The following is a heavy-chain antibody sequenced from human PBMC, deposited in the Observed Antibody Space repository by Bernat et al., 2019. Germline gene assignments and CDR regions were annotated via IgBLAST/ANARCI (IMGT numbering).Heavy chain of an antibody. CDR2: IYYSGST. Sequence: QVQLQESGPGLVKPSETLSLTCAVSGASISRSSYYWDWIRQSPGKGLEWIGSIYYSGSTYYNPSLKSRLTISVDTSKTQFSLKLSSVTAADTAVYYCARNESYHFGLGGFDLWGQGTLVTVSS. D-gene: IGHD3-10*01. CDR3: ARNESYHFGLGGFDL. CDR1: GASISRSSYY. V-gene: IGHV4-39*01. J-gene: IGHJ4*02.